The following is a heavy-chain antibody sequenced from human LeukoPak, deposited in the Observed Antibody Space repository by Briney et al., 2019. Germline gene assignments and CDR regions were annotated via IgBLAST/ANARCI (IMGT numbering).Heavy chain of an antibody. CDR3: AKRGNPAVGHHYLDV. Sequence: GGSLGLSCAASGFTFSSYDMSWVCQAPGKGLEWVSSITLSGANTFYADSVMGRFTISRDNSKNTLYLQMNSLSAEDTAVYYCAKRGNPAVGHHYLDVWGEGTPVSVSS. D-gene: IGHD2-2*01. V-gene: IGHV3-23*01. CDR1: GFTFSSYD. CDR2: ITLSGANT. J-gene: IGHJ6*03.